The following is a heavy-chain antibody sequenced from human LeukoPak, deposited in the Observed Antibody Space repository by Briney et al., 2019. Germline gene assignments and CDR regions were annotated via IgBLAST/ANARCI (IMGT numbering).Heavy chain of an antibody. CDR2: INHSGST. Sequence: PSETLPLTCAVYGGSFSGYYWSWIRQPPGKGLEWIGEINHSGSTNYNPSLKSRVTISVDTSKNQFSLKLSSVTAADTAVYYCARGLNGGYWGQGTLVTVSS. CDR3: ARGLNGGY. D-gene: IGHD2-8*01. CDR1: GGSFSGYY. J-gene: IGHJ4*02. V-gene: IGHV4-34*01.